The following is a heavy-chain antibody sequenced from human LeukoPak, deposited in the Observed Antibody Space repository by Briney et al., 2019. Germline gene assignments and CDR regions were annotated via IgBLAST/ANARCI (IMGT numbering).Heavy chain of an antibody. CDR1: GYTLTELS. CDR3: ATAFAGYSSGWYGGDY. Sequence: GASVKVSCKVSGYTLTELSMHWVRQAPGKGLEWMGGFDPEDGETIYAQKFQGRVTMTEDTSTDTAYMELSSLRSEDTAVYYCATAFAGYSSGWYGGDYWGQGTLVTVSS. D-gene: IGHD6-19*01. CDR2: FDPEDGET. V-gene: IGHV1-24*01. J-gene: IGHJ4*02.